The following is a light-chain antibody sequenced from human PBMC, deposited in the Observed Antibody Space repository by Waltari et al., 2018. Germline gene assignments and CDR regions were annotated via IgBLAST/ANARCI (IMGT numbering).Light chain of an antibody. V-gene: IGKV1-9*01. CDR3: QQLNSYPLT. CDR1: QGISSY. J-gene: IGKJ4*01. CDR2: AAS. Sequence: DIQLTQSPSFLSASVGDRVTITCRARQGISSYLAWYQQKPGKAPKLLIYAASTLQSGVPPRFSGSGSGTEFTLTISSLQPEDFATYYCQQLNSYPLTFGGGTKVEIK.